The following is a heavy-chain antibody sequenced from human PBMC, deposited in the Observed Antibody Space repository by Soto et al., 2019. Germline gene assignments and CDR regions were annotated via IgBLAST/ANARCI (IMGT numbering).Heavy chain of an antibody. Sequence: QVQLVESGGGVVQPGRSLRLSCAASGVTFISYGMHWVRQAPGKGLEWVAVIWYDGSIKYYADSVKGRFTISRDNSKKTLYLQMNSLRAEDTAVYYCARAQNNYEPYFHYYALDVWGQGTTVIVSS. CDR2: IWYDGSIK. J-gene: IGHJ6*02. D-gene: IGHD3-16*01. CDR1: GVTFISYG. V-gene: IGHV3-33*01. CDR3: ARAQNNYEPYFHYYALDV.